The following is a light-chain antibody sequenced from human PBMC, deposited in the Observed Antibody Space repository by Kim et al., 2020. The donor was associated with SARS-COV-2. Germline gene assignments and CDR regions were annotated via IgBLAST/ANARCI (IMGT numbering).Light chain of an antibody. Sequence: SVSPGQTASITCSGDKLGDKYACWYQQKPGQSPVLVIYQDSKRPSGIPERFSGSNSGNTATLTISGTQAMEEADYYCQAWDSSTVVFGGGTKVTVL. CDR1: KLGDKY. CDR2: QDS. V-gene: IGLV3-1*01. CDR3: QAWDSSTVV. J-gene: IGLJ2*01.